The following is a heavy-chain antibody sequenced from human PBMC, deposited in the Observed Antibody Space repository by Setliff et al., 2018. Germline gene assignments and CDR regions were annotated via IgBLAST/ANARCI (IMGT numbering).Heavy chain of an antibody. D-gene: IGHD5-12*01. CDR3: ARGGTFRYFDF. J-gene: IGHJ4*02. V-gene: IGHV4-61*08. CDR1: GGSISSGGYY. CDR2: IYYSGIT. Sequence: KTSETLSLTCTVSGGSISSGGYYWSWIRQHPGKGLEWIGYIYYSGITNYSPSLRSRLTISVDTPKNQFSLKLRSVTAADTAVYYCARGGTFRYFDFWGQGAPVTVSS.